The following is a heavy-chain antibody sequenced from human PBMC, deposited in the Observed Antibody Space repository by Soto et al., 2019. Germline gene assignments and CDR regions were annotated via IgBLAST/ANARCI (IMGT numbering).Heavy chain of an antibody. V-gene: IGHV3-23*01. CDR2: ISGSGGST. CDR3: AKDQYSSSWYRGMDV. Sequence: EVQLLESGGGLVQPGGSLRLSCAASGFTFSSYAMSWVRQAPGKGLEWVSAISGSGGSTYYADSVKGRFTISRDNSKNTLYLQMDSLRAEDTAVYYCAKDQYSSSWYRGMDVWGQGTTVTVSS. D-gene: IGHD6-13*01. CDR1: GFTFSSYA. J-gene: IGHJ6*02.